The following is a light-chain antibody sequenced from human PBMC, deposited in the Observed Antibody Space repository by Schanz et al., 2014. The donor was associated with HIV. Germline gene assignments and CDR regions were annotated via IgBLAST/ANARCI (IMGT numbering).Light chain of an antibody. CDR2: KAS. V-gene: IGKV1-5*03. CDR1: QSISSW. CDR3: QQYNSYSPWT. Sequence: DIQMTQSPSTLSASVGDRVTVTCRASQSISSWLAWYQQKPGKAPKLMINKASSLESEVPSRFSGSGSGTEFTLTISSLQPADFATYYCQQYNSYSPWTFGQGTKVEIK. J-gene: IGKJ1*01.